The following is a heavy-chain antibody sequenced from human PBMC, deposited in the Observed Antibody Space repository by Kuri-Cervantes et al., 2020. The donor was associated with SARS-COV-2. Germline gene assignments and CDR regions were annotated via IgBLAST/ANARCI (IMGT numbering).Heavy chain of an antibody. V-gene: IGHV4-39*01. CDR3: ARTQLGMNMDV. D-gene: IGHD7-27*01. Sequence: SETLSLTCTVSGGSTSSQSYYWGWIRQPPGKGLEWIGSVYYSGSTYYNPSLKSRVTISVDTSKNQFSLKLSSVTAADTAVYYCARTQLGMNMDVWGKGTTVTVSS. J-gene: IGHJ6*03. CDR2: VYYSGST. CDR1: GGSTSSQSYY.